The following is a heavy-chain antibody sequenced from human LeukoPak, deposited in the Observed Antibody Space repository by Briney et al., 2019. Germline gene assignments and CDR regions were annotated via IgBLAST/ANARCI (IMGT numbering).Heavy chain of an antibody. J-gene: IGHJ4*02. D-gene: IGHD4-17*01. CDR2: IKGDGSST. CDR3: ATLTTVTTAGGNSYFDY. Sequence: GGSLRLSCAASGFTFRRYWMHWVRQAPGKGLVWVSRIKGDGSSTSYADSVKGRFIISRDNAKNTLYLQMNSLRAEDTAVYYCATLTTVTTAGGNSYFDYWGQGTLVTVSS. V-gene: IGHV3-74*01. CDR1: GFTFRRYW.